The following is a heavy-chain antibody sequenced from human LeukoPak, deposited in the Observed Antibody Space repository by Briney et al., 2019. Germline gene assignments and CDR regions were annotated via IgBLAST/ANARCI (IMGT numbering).Heavy chain of an antibody. J-gene: IGHJ1*01. D-gene: IGHD6-19*01. CDR3: ARGSGWYPH. V-gene: IGHV4-59*02. CDR2: ISYSGDT. CDR1: GGSVGSNY. Sequence: SETLSLTCTVSGGSVGSNYWSWVRQPPGKGLEWIGYISYSGDTKYNPSLKSRLSMSVDTSKNQCSLMLTSVTAADTAVYYCARGSGWYPHWGQGTLVTVSS.